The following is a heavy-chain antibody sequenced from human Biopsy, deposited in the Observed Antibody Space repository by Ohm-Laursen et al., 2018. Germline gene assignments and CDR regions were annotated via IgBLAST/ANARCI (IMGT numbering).Heavy chain of an antibody. D-gene: IGHD3-22*01. Sequence: SDTLSLTCTVSGGSVSDSFHFWSWIRQPPGKGLEWIGHVFDRGTTNYNPSLKSRVTMSVDTSKNQSSLKLSSLTAADTAVYYCARGGYYDLSGFEVDYWGQGTLVTVSS. J-gene: IGHJ4*02. CDR2: VFDRGTT. CDR1: GGSVSDSFHF. CDR3: ARGGYYDLSGFEVDY. V-gene: IGHV4-61*01.